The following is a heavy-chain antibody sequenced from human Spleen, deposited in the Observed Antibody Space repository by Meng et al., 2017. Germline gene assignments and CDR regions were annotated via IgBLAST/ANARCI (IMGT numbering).Heavy chain of an antibody. CDR3: ARATTVVTPGEDDAFDI. CDR2: ISSSSSYI. Sequence: GESLKISCAASGFTFSSYSMNWVRQAPGKGLEWVSSISSSSSYIYYADSVKGRFTISRDNAKNSLYLQMNSLRAEDTAVYYCARATTVVTPGEDDAFDIWGQGTMVTVSS. V-gene: IGHV3-21*01. CDR1: GFTFSSYS. J-gene: IGHJ3*02. D-gene: IGHD4-23*01.